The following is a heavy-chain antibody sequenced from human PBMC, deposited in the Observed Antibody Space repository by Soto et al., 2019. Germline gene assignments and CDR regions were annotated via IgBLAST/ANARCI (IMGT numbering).Heavy chain of an antibody. D-gene: IGHD2-2*01. J-gene: IGHJ6*02. CDR1: GGSISSGGYY. Sequence: QVQLQESGPGLVKPSQTLSLTYTVSGGSISSGGYYWSWIRQHPGKGLEWIGYIYYSGSTYYNPSLKSRVTISVDTSKNQFSLKLSYVTAADTAVYYCARERYCISTSCSYGMDVWGQGTTVTVSS. CDR3: ARERYCISTSCSYGMDV. V-gene: IGHV4-31*03. CDR2: IYYSGST.